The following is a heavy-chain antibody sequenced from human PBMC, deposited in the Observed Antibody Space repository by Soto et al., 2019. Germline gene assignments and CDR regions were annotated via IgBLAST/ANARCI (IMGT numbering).Heavy chain of an antibody. V-gene: IGHV3-72*01. CDR3: ARGALMVRGWIYYYGMDV. CDR1: GFTFSDHY. D-gene: IGHD3-10*01. CDR2: TRNKANSYTT. J-gene: IGHJ6*02. Sequence: HPGGSLRLSCAASGFTFSDHYMDWVRQAPGKGLEWVGRTRNKANSYTTEYAASVKGRFTISRDDSKNSLYLQMNSLKTEDTAVYYCARGALMVRGWIYYYGMDVWGQGTTVTVSS.